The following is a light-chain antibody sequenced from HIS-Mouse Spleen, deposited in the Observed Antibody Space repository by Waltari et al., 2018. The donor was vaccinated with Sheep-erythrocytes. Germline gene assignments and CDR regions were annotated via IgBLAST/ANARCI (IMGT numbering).Light chain of an antibody. Sequence: EIVMTQAPATLSVSLGERATLPGRASQSVSSNVAWYQQKPGQAPRLLIYGASNRATGIPARFSGSGSGTEFTLTISSMQSEDFAVYYCQQYNNWPPGTFGQGTKLEIK. CDR3: QQYNNWPPGT. CDR1: QSVSSN. J-gene: IGKJ2*02. CDR2: GAS. V-gene: IGKV3-15*01.